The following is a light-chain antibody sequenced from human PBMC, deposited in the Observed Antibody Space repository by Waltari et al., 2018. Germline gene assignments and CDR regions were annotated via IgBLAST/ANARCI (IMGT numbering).Light chain of an antibody. Sequence: VVLTQSPDTLSLSPGESAALSCRASQSVSSTNLAWYQQKPGQAPSLLIYGASFRATGVPDRFSGSVSGTDFTLTISRLEAEDFALYYCHQYGTSPFTFGRGTKLQIK. V-gene: IGKV3-20*01. CDR1: QSVSSTN. CDR3: HQYGTSPFT. J-gene: IGKJ2*01. CDR2: GAS.